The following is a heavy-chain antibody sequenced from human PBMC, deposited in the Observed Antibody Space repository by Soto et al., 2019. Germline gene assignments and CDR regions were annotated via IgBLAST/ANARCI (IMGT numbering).Heavy chain of an antibody. Sequence: QVQLVQSGAEVKKPGASVKVSCKASGYTFTGYYMHWVRQAPGQGLEWMGWINPNSGGTNYAQKFQGWVTMTRXTXIXSAYMELSRLRSDDTAVYYCARDSTYCSSTSCYGLSGNGFDPWGQGTLVTVSS. CDR1: GYTFTGYY. J-gene: IGHJ5*02. D-gene: IGHD2-2*01. CDR2: INPNSGGT. CDR3: ARDSTYCSSTSCYGLSGNGFDP. V-gene: IGHV1-2*04.